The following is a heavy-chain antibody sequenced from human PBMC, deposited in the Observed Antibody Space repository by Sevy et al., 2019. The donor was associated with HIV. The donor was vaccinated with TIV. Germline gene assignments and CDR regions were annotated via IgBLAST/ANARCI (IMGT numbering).Heavy chain of an antibody. CDR2: IYTSGST. CDR1: GGSISSYY. CDR3: ARGRKTHYDSSGGRHFGYMDV. V-gene: IGHV4-4*07. J-gene: IGHJ6*03. D-gene: IGHD3-22*01. Sequence: SETLSLTCTVSGGSISSYYWSWIRQPAGKGLEWIGRIYTSGSTNYNPSLKSRVTMSVDTSKNQFSLKLSSVTAADTAVYYCARGRKTHYDSSGGRHFGYMDVWGKGTTVTVSS.